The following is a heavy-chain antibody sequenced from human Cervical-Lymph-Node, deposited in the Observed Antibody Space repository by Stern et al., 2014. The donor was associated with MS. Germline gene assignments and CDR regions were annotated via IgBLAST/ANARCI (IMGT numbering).Heavy chain of an antibody. CDR1: GFSFSDYY. Sequence: QVQLMQSGGGLVKTGGSLRLSCAASGFSFSDYYMSWIRQAPGKGLEWVTYISGSTSYTKYADSVKGRFTISRDNTKNSLYLQMNSLSAEDTAVYYCARGYSSGWYAGSDYWGQGSLVTVSS. D-gene: IGHD6-19*01. V-gene: IGHV3-11*06. J-gene: IGHJ4*02. CDR3: ARGYSSGWYAGSDY. CDR2: ISGSTSYT.